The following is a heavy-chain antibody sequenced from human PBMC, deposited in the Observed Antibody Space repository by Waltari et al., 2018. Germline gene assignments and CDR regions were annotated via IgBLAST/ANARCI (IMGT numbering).Heavy chain of an antibody. D-gene: IGHD3-10*01. V-gene: IGHV1-18*01. J-gene: IGHJ5*02. CDR3: ARGFYRSGSLHPWCFDP. Sequence: QVQLVQSGAEVKKPGASVKVSCKASGYTFTSYAINWVRQAPGQGLEWMGRISAYNGNTNYAQNFQGRVTMTTDTSTNTAYMELRSLRSDDTAVYYCARGFYRSGSLHPWCFDPWGQGTLVTISS. CDR1: GYTFTSYA. CDR2: ISAYNGNT.